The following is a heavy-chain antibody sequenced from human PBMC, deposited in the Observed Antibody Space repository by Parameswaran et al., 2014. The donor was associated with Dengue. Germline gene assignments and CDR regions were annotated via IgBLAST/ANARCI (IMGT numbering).Heavy chain of an antibody. V-gene: IGHV4-39*07. CDR2: IYYSGYT. Sequence: WIRQPPGKGLEWIGNIYYSGYTYYNPSLKSRVTISVDTSKTQFSLKLNSVTAADTAVYYCASFTIFGSFIENYIDVWGKGTTVTVSS. D-gene: IGHD3-3*01. J-gene: IGHJ6*03. CDR3: ASFTIFGSFIENYIDV.